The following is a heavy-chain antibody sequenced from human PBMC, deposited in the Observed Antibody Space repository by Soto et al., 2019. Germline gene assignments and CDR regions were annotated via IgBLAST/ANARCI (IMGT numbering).Heavy chain of an antibody. D-gene: IGHD2-8*01. V-gene: IGHV1-18*04. CDR3: ARAICVIMAAPAY. CDR1: GDTFSSYA. J-gene: IGHJ4*02. Sequence: ASVKVSCKTSGDTFSSYAISWVRQAPGQGLEWMGWVSPYYGNANYTEKFQGRVSMTTDTSTTTAYMELTSLTSDDTAVYYCARAICVIMAAPAYWGQGTLVTVSS. CDR2: VSPYYGNA.